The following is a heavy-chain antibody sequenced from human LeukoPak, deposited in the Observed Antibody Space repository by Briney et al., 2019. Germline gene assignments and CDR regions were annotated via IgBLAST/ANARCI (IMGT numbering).Heavy chain of an antibody. CDR3: ARVATVTTVRAAFDI. CDR2: INPNSGGT. V-gene: IGHV1-2*02. Sequence: ASVKVSCKASGYTFTGYYMHWVRQAPGQGLEWMGWINPNSGGTNYAQKFQGRVTMTRDTSISTACMELSRLRSDDTAVYYCARVATVTTVRAAFDIWGQGTMVTVSS. CDR1: GYTFTGYY. J-gene: IGHJ3*02. D-gene: IGHD4-17*01.